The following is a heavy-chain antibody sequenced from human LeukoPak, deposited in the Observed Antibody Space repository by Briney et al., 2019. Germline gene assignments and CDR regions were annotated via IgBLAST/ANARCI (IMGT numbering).Heavy chain of an antibody. CDR2: IYYSGST. CDR3: ATDLVDARKEYSSPRGWFDP. Sequence: SETLSLTCTVSGGSISSQYWSWIRQPPGKGLEWIGYIYYSGSTNYNPSLKSRVTISVDTSKNQFSLKMSSVTAADTAVYHCATDLVDARKEYSSPRGWFDPWGQGTLVTVSS. CDR1: GGSISSQY. J-gene: IGHJ5*02. V-gene: IGHV4-59*11. D-gene: IGHD6-6*01.